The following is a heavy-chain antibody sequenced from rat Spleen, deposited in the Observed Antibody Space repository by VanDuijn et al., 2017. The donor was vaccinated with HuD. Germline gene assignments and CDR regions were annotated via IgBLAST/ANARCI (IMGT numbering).Heavy chain of an antibody. CDR2: ISSGGST. D-gene: IGHD1-4*01. J-gene: IGHJ2*01. CDR3: ASAPGD. Sequence: QVQLKESGPGLVQPSQTLSLTCTVSGFSLTSYTVSWVRQPPGKGLEWIAAISSGGSTYYNSALKSRLSISRDTSKSQVFLKMNSLQTEDTAMYFCASAPGDWGQGVMVTVSS. V-gene: IGHV2-6*01. CDR1: GFSLTSYT.